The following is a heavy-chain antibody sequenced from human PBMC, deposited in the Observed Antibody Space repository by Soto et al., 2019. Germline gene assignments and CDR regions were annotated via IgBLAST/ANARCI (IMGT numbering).Heavy chain of an antibody. D-gene: IGHD3-22*01. Sequence: GESLKISCKGSGYSFTSYWIGWVRQMPGKGLEWMGIIYPGDSDTRYSPSFQGQVTISADKSISTAYLQWSSLKASDTAMYYCARHKRDYYDSSGYYGDYWGQGTLVTVSS. CDR2: IYPGDSDT. CDR3: ARHKRDYYDSSGYYGDY. J-gene: IGHJ4*02. V-gene: IGHV5-51*01. CDR1: GYSFTSYW.